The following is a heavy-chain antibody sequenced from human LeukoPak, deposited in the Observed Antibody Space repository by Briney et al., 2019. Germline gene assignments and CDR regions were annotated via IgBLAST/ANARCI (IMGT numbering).Heavy chain of an antibody. CDR1: GFTFSSYA. Sequence: GRSLRLSCAASGFTFSSYAMHWVRQAPGKGLEWVEVIYYDGSNTYYADSVKGRFTISRDNSKNTLYLQMNSLRAEDTAVYYCARDPVRIAAAGEGSFDYWGQGTLVTVSS. CDR2: IYYDGSNT. CDR3: ARDPVRIAAAGEGSFDY. V-gene: IGHV3-30*04. D-gene: IGHD6-13*01. J-gene: IGHJ4*02.